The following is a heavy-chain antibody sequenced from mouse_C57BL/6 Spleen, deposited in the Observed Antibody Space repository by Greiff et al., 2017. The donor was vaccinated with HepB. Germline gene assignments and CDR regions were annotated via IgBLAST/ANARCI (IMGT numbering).Heavy chain of an antibody. CDR2: ISYDGSN. V-gene: IGHV3-6*01. Sequence: EVKLMESGPGLVKPSQSLSLTCSVTGYSITSGYYWNWIRQFPGNKLEWMGYISYDGSNNYNPSLKNRISITRDTSKNQFFLKLNSVTTEDTATYYCARGAYGYDDYFDYWGQGTTLTVSS. D-gene: IGHD2-2*01. J-gene: IGHJ2*01. CDR3: ARGAYGYDDYFDY. CDR1: GYSITSGYY.